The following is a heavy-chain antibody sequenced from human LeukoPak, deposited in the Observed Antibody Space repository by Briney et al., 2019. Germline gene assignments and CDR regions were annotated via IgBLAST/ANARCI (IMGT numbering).Heavy chain of an antibody. Sequence: GASVKVSCKASGYTFTGYYMHWVRQAPGQGLGWMGWISAYNGNTNYAQKLQGRVTMTTDTSTSTAYMELRSLRSDDTAVYYCARHGSGSYYSLDYWGQGTLVTVSS. D-gene: IGHD3-10*01. CDR1: GYTFTGYY. CDR2: ISAYNGNT. J-gene: IGHJ4*02. V-gene: IGHV1-18*04. CDR3: ARHGSGSYYSLDY.